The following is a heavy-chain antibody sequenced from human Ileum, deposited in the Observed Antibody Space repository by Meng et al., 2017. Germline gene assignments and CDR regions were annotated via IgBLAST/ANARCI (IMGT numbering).Heavy chain of an antibody. J-gene: IGHJ4*02. CDR3: ARAPKYCTNAVCSRPLDS. Sequence: QGQLQESGPRLVKPSQTLSLTRTVPGGSISSGDYYWSWVRQSPGKGPEWIGYIYSNGNTYSNPSLRGRLMISIDTSKNQFSLKLSSVTAADTAVYYCARAPKYCTNAVCSRPLDSWGQGTLVTVSS. CDR1: GGSISSGDYY. V-gene: IGHV4-30-4*01. CDR2: IYSNGNT. D-gene: IGHD2-8*01.